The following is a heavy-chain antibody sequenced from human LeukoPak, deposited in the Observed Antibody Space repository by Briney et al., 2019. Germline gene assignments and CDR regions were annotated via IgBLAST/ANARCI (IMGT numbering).Heavy chain of an antibody. CDR2: ISSSGSTI. V-gene: IGHV3-11*01. CDR1: GFTFSDYY. D-gene: IGHD3-10*01. J-gene: IGHJ6*03. Sequence: PGRSLRLSCAASGFTFSDYYMSWIRQAPGKGLEWVSYISSSGSTIYYADSVKGRFTISRDNAKNSLYLQMNSLRAEDTAVYYCARDYYGSGSYYTPPSRYYYYMDVWGKGTTVTISS. CDR3: ARDYYGSGSYYTPPSRYYYYMDV.